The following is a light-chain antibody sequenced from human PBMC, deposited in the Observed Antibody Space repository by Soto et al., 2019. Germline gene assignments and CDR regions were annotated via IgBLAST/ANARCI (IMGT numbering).Light chain of an antibody. J-gene: IGKJ1*01. CDR3: QQYNNWLWT. CDR2: GAS. V-gene: IGKV3-15*01. CDR1: QSVNSH. Sequence: EIVMTQSPATLSVSPGERATISCRASQSVNSHLAWYQQRPGQAPRLLIYGASTRATGVPARISGSGYGTEFTLTINSLQSEDFAVYYCQQYNNWLWTFGQGTKVDI.